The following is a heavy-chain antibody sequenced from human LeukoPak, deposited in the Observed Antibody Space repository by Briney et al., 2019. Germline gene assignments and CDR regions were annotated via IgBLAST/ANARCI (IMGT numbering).Heavy chain of an antibody. V-gene: IGHV4-59*12. Sequence: SETLSLTCTVSGGSISSYYWSWIRQPPGKGLEWIGYIYYSGSTNYNPSLKSRVTISVDTSKNQFSLKLSSVTAADTAVYYCARDGVRGLTFNWFDPWGQGTLVTVSS. D-gene: IGHD3-10*01. CDR2: IYYSGST. CDR3: ARDGVRGLTFNWFDP. J-gene: IGHJ5*02. CDR1: GGSISSYY.